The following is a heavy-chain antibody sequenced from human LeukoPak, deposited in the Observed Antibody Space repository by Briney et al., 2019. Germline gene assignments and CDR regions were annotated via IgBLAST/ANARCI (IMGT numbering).Heavy chain of an antibody. Sequence: GESLKISCKGSGYSFTIYWIGWVRQMPGKGLEWMGIIYPGDSDTRYSPSFQGQVTISADQSISTDYLQWSSLQASDTAMYYCARTSGSYYSYFDYWGQGTLVTVSS. V-gene: IGHV5-51*01. CDR1: GYSFTIYW. J-gene: IGHJ4*02. CDR3: ARTSGSYYSYFDY. D-gene: IGHD1-26*01. CDR2: IYPGDSDT.